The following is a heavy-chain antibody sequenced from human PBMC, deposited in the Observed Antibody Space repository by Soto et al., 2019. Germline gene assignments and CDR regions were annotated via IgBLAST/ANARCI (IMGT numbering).Heavy chain of an antibody. D-gene: IGHD6-19*01. J-gene: IGHJ6*02. CDR2: IYPGDSDT. V-gene: IGHV5-51*01. CDR3: ARGLAVAGRSFFYYGVDV. Sequence: PGESLKISCRGSGYSFTSYWIGWVRQMPGKGLEWMGIIYPGDSDTRYSPSFQGQVTISADKSISTAYLQWSSLKASDTAMYYCARGLAVAGRSFFYYGVDVWGQGTTVTVSS. CDR1: GYSFTSYW.